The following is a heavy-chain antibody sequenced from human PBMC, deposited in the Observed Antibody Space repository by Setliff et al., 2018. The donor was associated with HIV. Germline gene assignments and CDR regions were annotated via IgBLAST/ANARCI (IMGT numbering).Heavy chain of an antibody. CDR2: ISYDGSNK. D-gene: IGHD3-10*01. Sequence: GGSLRLSCAASGFTFSSYAMHWVRQAPGKGLEWVAVISYDGSNKYYADSVKGRLTISRDNSKNTLYLQMNSPRAEDTAVYYCARSVIGYYYYGTDVWGQGTLVTVS. V-gene: IGHV3-30*01. CDR1: GFTFSSYA. J-gene: IGHJ6*02. CDR3: ARSVIGYYYYGTDV.